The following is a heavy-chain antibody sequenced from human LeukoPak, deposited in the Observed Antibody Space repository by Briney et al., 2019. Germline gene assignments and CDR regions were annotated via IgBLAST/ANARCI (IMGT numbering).Heavy chain of an antibody. CDR3: ARASYSGSFNYYYYMDV. D-gene: IGHD1-26*01. CDR2: ISAYNGNT. J-gene: IGHJ6*03. V-gene: IGHV1-18*01. Sequence: GASVKVSCKASGYTFTSYGISWVRQAPGQGLEWMGWISAYNGNTNYAQKLQGRVTMTTDTSTSTAYMELRSLRSDDTAVYYCARASYSGSFNYYYYMDVWGKGTTVTVSS. CDR1: GYTFTSYG.